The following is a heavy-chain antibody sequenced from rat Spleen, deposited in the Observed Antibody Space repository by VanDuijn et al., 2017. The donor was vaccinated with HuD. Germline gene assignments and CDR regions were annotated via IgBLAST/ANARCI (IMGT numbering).Heavy chain of an antibody. D-gene: IGHD1-1*01. CDR3: TRVSALTTGYVMDA. CDR1: GFTFSNYL. J-gene: IGHJ4*01. CDR2: ISNSGGNT. Sequence: EVQLVESGGGLVQPGRSLKLSCAASGFTFSNYLMAWVRQAPTKGLEWVASISNSGGNTYYRDSVMGRFTVSRDNAKSTLYLQMNSLRSEDTATYYCTRVSALTTGYVMDAWGQGASVTVSS. V-gene: IGHV5-25*01.